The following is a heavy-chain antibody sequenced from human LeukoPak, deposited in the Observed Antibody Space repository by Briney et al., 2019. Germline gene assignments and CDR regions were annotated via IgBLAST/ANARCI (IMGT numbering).Heavy chain of an antibody. CDR3: AREGIAVAGTDY. J-gene: IGHJ4*02. Sequence: GGSLRLPCTASGFTFSGYSMNWIRQAPGKGLEWVSSFGTRSTSVYHAGSVKGRFTISRDNAKNSLYLQMNSLRAEDTAVYYCAREGIAVAGTDYWGQGTLVTVSS. CDR2: FGTRSTSV. CDR1: GFTFSGYS. D-gene: IGHD6-19*01. V-gene: IGHV3-21*01.